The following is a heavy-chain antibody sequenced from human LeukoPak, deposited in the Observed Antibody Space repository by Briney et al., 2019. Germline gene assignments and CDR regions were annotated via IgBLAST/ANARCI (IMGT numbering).Heavy chain of an antibody. Sequence: SETLSLTCTVSGGSISSGGYYWSWIRQHPGTGLEWIGYISYSGSTYYNPSLKSRVTISVDTSKNQFSLKLSSVTAADTAVYYCARGVASDFDYWGQGTLVTVSS. CDR1: GGSISSGGYY. D-gene: IGHD5-12*01. CDR2: ISYSGST. CDR3: ARGVASDFDY. V-gene: IGHV4-31*03. J-gene: IGHJ4*02.